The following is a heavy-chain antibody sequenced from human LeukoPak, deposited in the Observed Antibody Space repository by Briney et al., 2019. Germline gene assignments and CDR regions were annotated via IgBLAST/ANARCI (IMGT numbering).Heavy chain of an antibody. Sequence: SETLSLTCTGSGGSINNYYWSWIRQTPGKGLEWIGHIYYSGSTNYNPSLKSRVTISVDTSKNEFSLKLSYVTAADTAVYYCARSDWMRWFDPWGLGTLVTVSS. CDR2: IYYSGST. CDR3: ARSDWMRWFDP. D-gene: IGHD1-1*01. CDR1: GGSINNYY. V-gene: IGHV4-59*08. J-gene: IGHJ5*02.